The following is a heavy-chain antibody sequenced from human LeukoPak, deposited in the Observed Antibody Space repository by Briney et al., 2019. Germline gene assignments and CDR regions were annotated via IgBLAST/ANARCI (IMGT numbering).Heavy chain of an antibody. V-gene: IGHV3-30*02. D-gene: IGHD5-18*01. Sequence: GGSLRLSCAASGFAFSSYGMHWVRQAPGKGLEWVAFTRYDGSNKYYADSVKGRFTISRDNPKNTLYLQMNSLRAEDTAVYYCARVPSASGYSYGLLTYFDYWGQGTLVTVSS. CDR2: TRYDGSNK. CDR1: GFAFSSYG. CDR3: ARVPSASGYSYGLLTYFDY. J-gene: IGHJ4*02.